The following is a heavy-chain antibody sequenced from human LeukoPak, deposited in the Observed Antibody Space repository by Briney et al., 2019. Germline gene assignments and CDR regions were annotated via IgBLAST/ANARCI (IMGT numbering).Heavy chain of an antibody. J-gene: IGHJ3*01. CDR3: TSDLDRSDGL. CDR1: GFTFSSYW. Sequence: GGSLRLSCAASGFTFSSYWLSWVRQAPGKGLEWVANIKFDGREIYYVDSVKGRFTISRDNAKNSLYLQMNSLRAENTAVYYCTSDLDRSDGLWGQGTMVTVSS. V-gene: IGHV3-7*01. CDR2: IKFDGREI. D-gene: IGHD2-8*01.